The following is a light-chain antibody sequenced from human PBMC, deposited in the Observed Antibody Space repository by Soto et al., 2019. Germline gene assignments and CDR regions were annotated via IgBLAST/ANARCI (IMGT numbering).Light chain of an antibody. CDR3: QQYDDLLPLT. Sequence: DIQMTQSPSSLSASVGDRVIITCQASQDLSNYLNWYQQKPGRAPKLLIYGASNLETGVPSRFSGSGSGTDFTFTISSLQPEDIATYYCQQYDDLLPLTFGGGTKVEIK. CDR1: QDLSNY. V-gene: IGKV1-33*01. J-gene: IGKJ4*01. CDR2: GAS.